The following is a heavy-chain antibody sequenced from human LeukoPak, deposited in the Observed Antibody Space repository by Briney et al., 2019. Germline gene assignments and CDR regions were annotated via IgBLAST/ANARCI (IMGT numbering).Heavy chain of an antibody. V-gene: IGHV4-39*07. Sequence: SETLSLTCTVSGGSISSSSYYWGWIRQPPGKGLEWIGSIYYSGSTYYNPSLKSRVTISVDTSKNQFSLKLSSVTDADTAVYYCARVQIPRKAARLPPSWFDPWGQGTLVTVSS. CDR1: GGSISSSSYY. CDR3: ARVQIPRKAARLPPSWFDP. J-gene: IGHJ5*02. CDR2: IYYSGST. D-gene: IGHD6-6*01.